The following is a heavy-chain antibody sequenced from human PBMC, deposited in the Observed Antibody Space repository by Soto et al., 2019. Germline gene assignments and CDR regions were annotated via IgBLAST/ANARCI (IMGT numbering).Heavy chain of an antibody. CDR3: AKDPSYNWNSYFDY. D-gene: IGHD1-7*01. CDR2: ISGSGGST. J-gene: IGHJ4*02. Sequence: GGSLRLSCAASGFTFSSYAMNWVRQAPGEGLEWVSGISGSGGSTYYADSVKGRFTISRDNSKNTLYLQMNSLRAEDTAVYYCAKDPSYNWNSYFDYWGQGTLVTVSS. CDR1: GFTFSSYA. V-gene: IGHV3-23*01.